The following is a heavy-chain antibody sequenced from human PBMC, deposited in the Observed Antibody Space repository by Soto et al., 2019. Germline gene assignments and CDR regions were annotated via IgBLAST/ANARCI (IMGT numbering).Heavy chain of an antibody. CDR2: ISGSSTSI. CDR1: GFTFSPYG. Sequence: EVQLVVSGGGLVQSGGSLRLSCAASGFTFSPYGMNWVRQAPGKGLEWVSYISGSSTSIYYADSVKGRFTISRDNAKNPQYLHMHYLRDEDTAVYYCPTSNCHLDHWGQGALVTVSS. CDR3: PTSNCHLDH. J-gene: IGHJ4*02. D-gene: IGHD2-21*01. V-gene: IGHV3-48*02.